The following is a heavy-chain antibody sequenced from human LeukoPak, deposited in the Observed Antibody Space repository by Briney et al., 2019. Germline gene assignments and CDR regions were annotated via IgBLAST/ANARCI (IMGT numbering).Heavy chain of an antibody. Sequence: ASVKVSCKASGYTSGYTFSNYNIHWVRQAPGQGLEWMGVDKPSGGASYAQKFQGRVTMTGDTSTSTVYMDLSSLRYDDTAVYYCARDLVGLTDSGADYWGQGTLVTVSS. V-gene: IGHV1-46*01. CDR3: ARDLVGLTDSGADY. D-gene: IGHD1-26*01. J-gene: IGHJ4*02. CDR2: DKPSGGA. CDR1: GYTSGYTFSNYN.